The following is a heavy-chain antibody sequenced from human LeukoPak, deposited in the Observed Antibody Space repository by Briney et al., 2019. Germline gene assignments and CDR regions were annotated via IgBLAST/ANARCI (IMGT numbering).Heavy chain of an antibody. Sequence: GGSLRLSCAASGFTFSSYSMNWVRQAPGKGLEWVSSISSSSNYIYYADSVKGRFTISRDNAKNSLYLQMNSLRAEDTAIYYCAREDVNLVRGGVLDFWGQGTLVTVSS. CDR1: GFTFSSYS. J-gene: IGHJ4*02. D-gene: IGHD3-10*01. CDR2: ISSSSNYI. CDR3: AREDVNLVRGGVLDF. V-gene: IGHV3-21*01.